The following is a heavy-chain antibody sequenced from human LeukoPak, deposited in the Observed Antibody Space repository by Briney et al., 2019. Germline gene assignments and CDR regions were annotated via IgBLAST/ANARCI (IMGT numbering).Heavy chain of an antibody. CDR3: ARGVRGYSSSVGYYFDY. V-gene: IGHV4-34*01. Sequence: SETLSLTCAVYGGSFSGYYWSWIRQPPGKGLEWIGEINHSGSTNSNPSLKSRVTISVDTSKNQFSLKLSSVTAADTAVYYCARGVRGYSSSVGYYFDYWGQGTLVTVSS. D-gene: IGHD6-13*01. CDR2: INHSGST. CDR1: GGSFSGYY. J-gene: IGHJ4*02.